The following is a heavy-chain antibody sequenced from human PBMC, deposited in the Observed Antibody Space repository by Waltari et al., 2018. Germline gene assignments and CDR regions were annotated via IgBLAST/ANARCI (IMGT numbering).Heavy chain of an antibody. V-gene: IGHV1-2*02. Sequence: QVQLVQSGAEVKKPGASVKVSCKAPGYTFTGYYMHWVRQAPGEGLEWMGWINPNNGGTNYAQKFQGRVTMTRDTSISTAYMELSRLRSDDTAVYYCGRGRDGYIYFDYWGQGTLVTVSS. J-gene: IGHJ4*02. CDR3: GRGRDGYIYFDY. CDR1: GYTFTGYY. D-gene: IGHD5-12*01. CDR2: INPNNGGT.